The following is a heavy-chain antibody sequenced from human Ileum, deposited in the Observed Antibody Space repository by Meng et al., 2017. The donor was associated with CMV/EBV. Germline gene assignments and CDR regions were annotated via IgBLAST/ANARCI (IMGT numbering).Heavy chain of an antibody. D-gene: IGHD5-12*01. Sequence: PTLYKPKHTHPLTSPFSAFSFITNTSCVCWTRLPPGKALEWLALIYWDDDTRYNPSLKTRLTITKYTSKNQVILTMTKMDPADTATYFCVHRSYSGQDDYWGQGALVTVSS. CDR1: AFSFITNTSC. J-gene: IGHJ4*02. V-gene: IGHV2-5*02. CDR3: VHRSYSGQDDY. CDR2: IYWDDDT.